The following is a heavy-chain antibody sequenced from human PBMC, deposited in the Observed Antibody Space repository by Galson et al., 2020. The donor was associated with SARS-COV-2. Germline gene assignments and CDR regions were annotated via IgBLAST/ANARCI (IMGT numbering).Heavy chain of an antibody. D-gene: IGHD1-26*01. CDR2: ISGSGST. J-gene: IGHJ6*02. CDR1: GTAIYADYN. Sequence: SETLSLTCRVSGTAIYADYNCSWIRPFPGKGLEWSGYISGSGSTSYHHSLKSRLSISMDTSNNLFSLNLSPVTAADTAVYYCARDVGVGIDYYCGIDGWGRGTTVIVS. CDR3: ARDVGVGIDYYCGIDG. V-gene: IGHV4-31*02.